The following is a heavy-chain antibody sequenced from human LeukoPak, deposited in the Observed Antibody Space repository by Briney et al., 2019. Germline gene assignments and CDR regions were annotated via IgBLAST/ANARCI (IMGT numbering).Heavy chain of an antibody. Sequence: PSETLSLTCTVSDGSLSSYYWSWIRQPPGKGLEWIGYVYYSGSTNYNPSLKSRLTISVDTSKNQFSLKLSSVTAADTAVYYCARGSKEFDPWGQGTLVTVSS. J-gene: IGHJ5*02. D-gene: IGHD6-13*01. CDR2: VYYSGST. CDR1: DGSLSSYY. V-gene: IGHV4-59*12. CDR3: ARGSKEFDP.